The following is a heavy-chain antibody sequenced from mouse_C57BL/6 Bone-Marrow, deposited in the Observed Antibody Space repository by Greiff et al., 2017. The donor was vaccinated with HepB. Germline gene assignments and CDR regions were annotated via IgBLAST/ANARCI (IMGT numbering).Heavy chain of an antibody. CDR3: ARGVLRLGYFDY. D-gene: IGHD3-2*02. V-gene: IGHV1-82*01. CDR2: IYPGDGDT. J-gene: IGHJ2*01. Sequence: SGPELVKPGASVKISCKASGYAFSSSWMNWVKQRPGKGLEWIGRIYPGDGDTNYNGKFKGKATLTADKSSSTAYMQLSSLTSEDSAVYFCARGVLRLGYFDYWGQGTTLTVSS. CDR1: GYAFSSSW.